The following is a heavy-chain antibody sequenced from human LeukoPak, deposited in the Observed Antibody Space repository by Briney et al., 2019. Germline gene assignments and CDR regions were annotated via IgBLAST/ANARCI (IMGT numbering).Heavy chain of an antibody. Sequence: PGGSLRLSCAASGFTFSSYSMNWVRQAPGKGLEWVSAISGSGGSTYYADSVKGRFTISRDNSKNTLYLQMNSLRAEDTAVYYCAKAQKVQHIVVVTAPIDYWGQGTLVTVSS. D-gene: IGHD2-21*02. CDR1: GFTFSSYS. V-gene: IGHV3-23*01. J-gene: IGHJ4*02. CDR3: AKAQKVQHIVVVTAPIDY. CDR2: ISGSGGST.